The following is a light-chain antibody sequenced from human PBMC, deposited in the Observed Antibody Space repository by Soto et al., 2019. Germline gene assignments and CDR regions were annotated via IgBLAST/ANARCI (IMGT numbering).Light chain of an antibody. J-gene: IGKJ1*01. V-gene: IGKV3-20*01. CDR2: SAS. CDR3: QQYGSSSWT. Sequence: EIVMTQSPVTLSVSPGERATISCTASQSVNNNVAWYQQKPGHTPRLLIYSASSRATGIPDRFSGSGSGTDFTLTISRLEPEDFAVYYCQQYGSSSWTFGQGTKVEIK. CDR1: QSVNNN.